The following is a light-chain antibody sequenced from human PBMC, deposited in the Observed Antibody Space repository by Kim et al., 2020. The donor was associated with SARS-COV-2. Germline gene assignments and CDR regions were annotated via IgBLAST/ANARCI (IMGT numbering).Light chain of an antibody. V-gene: IGLV2-14*03. CDR3: SSYTSSGTFEV. J-gene: IGLJ3*02. Sequence: QSALTQPASVSGSPGQSITISCTGTSSDVGDYDFVSWFQQHPGKAPKLMIYYVSRRPSGVSTRFSGSKSGNTASLTIFGLQAEDEADYYCSSYTSSGTFEVFGGGTKLTVL. CDR1: SSDVGDYDF. CDR2: YVS.